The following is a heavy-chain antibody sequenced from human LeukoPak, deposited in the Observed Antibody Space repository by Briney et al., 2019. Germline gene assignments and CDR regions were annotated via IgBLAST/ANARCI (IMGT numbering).Heavy chain of an antibody. CDR2: ISSSSSTI. V-gene: IGHV3-48*01. CDR1: GFTFSSYS. J-gene: IGHJ4*02. Sequence: GGSLRLSCAASGFTFSSYSMDWVRQAPGKGLEWVSYISSSSSTIYYADSVKGRFTISRDNAKNSLYLQMNSLRAEDTAVYYCARLGYCSSTSCRGPSFDYWGQGTLVTVSS. CDR3: ARLGYCSSTSCRGPSFDY. D-gene: IGHD2-2*01.